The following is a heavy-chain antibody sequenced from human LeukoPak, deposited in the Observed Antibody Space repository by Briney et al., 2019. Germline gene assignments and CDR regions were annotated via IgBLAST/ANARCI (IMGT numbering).Heavy chain of an antibody. Sequence: GESLKISRKGSGYRFTSSWIGWVRQMPGKGLEWMGIIYPGDSQTRYSPSFQGQVTISADKSISTAYLQWSSLKASDTATYYCARMTGSYHSPLGYWGQGTLVTVSS. CDR2: IYPGDSQT. D-gene: IGHD1-26*01. V-gene: IGHV5-51*01. J-gene: IGHJ4*02. CDR3: ARMTGSYHSPLGY. CDR1: GYRFTSSW.